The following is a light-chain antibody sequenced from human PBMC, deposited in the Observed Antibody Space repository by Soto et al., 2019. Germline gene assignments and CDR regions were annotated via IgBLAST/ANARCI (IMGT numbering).Light chain of an antibody. Sequence: EIVLTQSPGTLSLSPGERVALSCRASQSVSNNFLAWYQQKPGQAPRLLIYAASSRATGIPDRFSGSGSGTDFTLTISRLEPEDFEVYYCQQYGSPRPITFGQGTRLEIK. CDR1: QSVSNNF. V-gene: IGKV3-20*01. CDR2: AAS. J-gene: IGKJ5*01. CDR3: QQYGSPRPIT.